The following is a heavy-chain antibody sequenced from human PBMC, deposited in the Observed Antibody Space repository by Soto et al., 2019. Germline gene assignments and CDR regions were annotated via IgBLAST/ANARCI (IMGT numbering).Heavy chain of an antibody. V-gene: IGHV2-5*02. Sequence: QITLKESGPTLVKPTQTLTLTCTFSGFSLSTRGVGVGWIRQPPGKALEWLAVIYLDDDKRYSPSLQSRRTITKDTSKNQVVLTMTNMDPVDTATYYCARKNYGDYPTDSWGQGTLVTVSS. CDR2: IYLDDDK. CDR3: ARKNYGDYPTDS. J-gene: IGHJ4*02. D-gene: IGHD4-17*01. CDR1: GFSLSTRGVG.